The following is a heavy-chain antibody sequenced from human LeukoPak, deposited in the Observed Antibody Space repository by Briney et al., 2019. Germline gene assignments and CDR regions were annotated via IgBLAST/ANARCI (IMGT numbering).Heavy chain of an antibody. Sequence: PSETLSLTCAVSGYSISSGYYWGWIRQPPGKGLEWIGSIYHSGSTYYNPSLKSRVTISVDTSKNQFSLKLSSVTAADTAVYYCARRWGVVAAFDYWGQGTLVTVS. V-gene: IGHV4-38-2*01. CDR2: IYHSGST. CDR3: ARRWGVVAAFDY. J-gene: IGHJ4*02. CDR1: GYSISSGYY. D-gene: IGHD2-15*01.